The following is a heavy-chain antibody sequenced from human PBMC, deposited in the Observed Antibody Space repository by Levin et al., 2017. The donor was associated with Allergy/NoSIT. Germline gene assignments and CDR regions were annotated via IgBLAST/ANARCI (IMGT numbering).Heavy chain of an antibody. CDR3: TTEVWVAVAGRIPDI. D-gene: IGHD6-19*01. CDR1: GFTFSNAW. V-gene: IGHV3-15*01. J-gene: IGHJ3*02. CDR2: IKSKTDGGTT. Sequence: LSLTCAASGFTFSNAWMSWVRQAPGKGLEWVGRIKSKTDGGTTDYAAPVKGRFTISRDDSKNTLYLQMNSLKTEDTAVYYCTTEVWVAVAGRIPDIWGQGTMVTVSS.